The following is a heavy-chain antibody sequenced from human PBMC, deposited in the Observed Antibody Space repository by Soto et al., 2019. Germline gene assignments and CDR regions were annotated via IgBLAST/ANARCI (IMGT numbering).Heavy chain of an antibody. V-gene: IGHV3-74*01. D-gene: IGHD2-21*01. CDR3: ARDPSSMVIFDY. J-gene: IGHJ4*02. CDR1: GFTFSSYW. CDR2: INSDGSST. Sequence: GGSLRLSXAASGFTFSSYWMHWVRQAPGKGLVWVSRINSDGSSTSYADSVKGRFTISRDNAKNTLYLQMNSLRAEDTAVYYCARDPSSMVIFDYWGQGTLVTVSS.